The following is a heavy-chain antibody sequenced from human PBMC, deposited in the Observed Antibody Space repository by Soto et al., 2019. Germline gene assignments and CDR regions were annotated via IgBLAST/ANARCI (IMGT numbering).Heavy chain of an antibody. V-gene: IGHV1-18*01. CDR1: GYTFTSYG. CDR3: ARVMAYDFWSGYLPRLNRYGMDV. J-gene: IGHJ6*02. CDR2: ISAYNGNT. Sequence: GASVKVSCKASGYTFTSYGISWVRQAPGQGLEWMGWISAYNGNTNYAQKLQGRVTMTTDTSTSTAYMELRSLRSDDTAVYYCARVMAYDFWSGYLPRLNRYGMDVWGQGTTVTVSS. D-gene: IGHD3-3*01.